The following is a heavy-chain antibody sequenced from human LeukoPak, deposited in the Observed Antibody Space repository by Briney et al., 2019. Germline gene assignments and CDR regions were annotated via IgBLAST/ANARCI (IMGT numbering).Heavy chain of an antibody. V-gene: IGHV3-11*01. CDR2: ISSSGSTI. D-gene: IGHD4-17*01. CDR3: AKRMTTVTTADY. Sequence: RGSLRLSCAASGFTFSDYYMSWIRQAPGKGLEWVSYISSSGSTIYYADSVKGRFTISRDNAKNSLYLQMNSLRAEDTAVYYCAKRMTTVTTADYWGQGTLVTVSS. CDR1: GFTFSDYY. J-gene: IGHJ4*02.